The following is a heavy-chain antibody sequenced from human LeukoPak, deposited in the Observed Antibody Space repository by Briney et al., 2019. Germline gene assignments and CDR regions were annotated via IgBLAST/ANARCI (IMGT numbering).Heavy chain of an antibody. CDR3: ANGNRCTSPNCLGYYYFYMDV. J-gene: IGHJ6*03. V-gene: IGHV3-23*01. Sequence: GRTLSLPCAASGFTFSSYAMNWARQAPARGLVGVSGLSGRGGTKYYADSVKGRFTISRDNSKNTLYLQMNSLRAEDTAVYYCANGNRCTSPNCLGYYYFYMDVWGKGTTVTVSS. CDR2: LSGRGGTK. D-gene: IGHD2-8*01. CDR1: GFTFSSYA.